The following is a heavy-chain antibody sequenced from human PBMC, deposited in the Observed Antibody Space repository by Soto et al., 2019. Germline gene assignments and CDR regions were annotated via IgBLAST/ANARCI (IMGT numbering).Heavy chain of an antibody. J-gene: IGHJ4*02. D-gene: IGHD1-1*01. V-gene: IGHV3-30-3*01. CDR1: GFTFSSYA. CDR2: ISYDGSNK. CDR3: ARDPRWLQLREFDY. Sequence: GGSLRLSCAASGFTFSSYAMHWVRQAPGKGLEWVAVISYDGSNKYYADSVKGRFTISRDNSKNTLYLQMNSLRAEDTAVYYCARDPRWLQLREFDYWGQGTLVTAPQ.